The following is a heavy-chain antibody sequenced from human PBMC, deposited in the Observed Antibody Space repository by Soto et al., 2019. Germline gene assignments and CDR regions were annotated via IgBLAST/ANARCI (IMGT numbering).Heavy chain of an antibody. V-gene: IGHV1-2*02. CDR1: GDTLTNSY. CDR3: ARDSDHDLRENYMDV. CDR2: INPNNGDT. Sequence: GASVKVSCKASGDTLTNSYLHWVRQAPGRGLEWLGWINPNNGDTNYAQKFRGRVTMTRDTSNNTVYMELTRLTSDDTAVYYCARDSDHDLRENYMDVWGKGTTVTVSS. D-gene: IGHD3-10*01. J-gene: IGHJ6*03.